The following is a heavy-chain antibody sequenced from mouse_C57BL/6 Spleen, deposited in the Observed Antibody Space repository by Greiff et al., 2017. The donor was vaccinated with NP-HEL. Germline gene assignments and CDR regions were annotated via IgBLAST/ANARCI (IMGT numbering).Heavy chain of an antibody. CDR3: ASSPRSYYFDY. V-gene: IGHV1-59*01. J-gene: IGHJ2*01. Sequence: QVQLQQPGAELVRPGTSVKLSCKASGYTFTSYWMHWVKQRPGQGLEWIGVIDPSDSYTNYNQKFKGKATLTVDTSSSTAYMQLSSLTSEDSAVYYCASSPRSYYFDYWGQGTTLTVSS. CDR2: IDPSDSYT. CDR1: GYTFTSYW.